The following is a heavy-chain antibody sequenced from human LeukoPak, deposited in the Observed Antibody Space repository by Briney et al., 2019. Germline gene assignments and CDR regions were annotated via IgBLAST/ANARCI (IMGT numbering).Heavy chain of an antibody. J-gene: IGHJ4*02. CDR1: GYTFTGYY. Sequence: GASVKVSCKASGYTFTGYYMHWVRQVPGQGLEWMGWINPNSGGTNYAQKFQGRVTMTRDTSISTAYMELSRLRSDDTAVYYCARSYCSSTSCYKGGGDFDYWGQGTLVTVSS. CDR2: INPNSGGT. V-gene: IGHV1-2*02. D-gene: IGHD2-2*02. CDR3: ARSYCSSTSCYKGGGDFDY.